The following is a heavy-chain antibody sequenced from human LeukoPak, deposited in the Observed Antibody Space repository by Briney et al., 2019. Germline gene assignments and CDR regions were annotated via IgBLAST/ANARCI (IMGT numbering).Heavy chain of an antibody. CDR3: AKLSHLAPSDY. V-gene: IGHV3-30*18. Sequence: GGSLRLSCAASGFDFSDYVMPWVRQAPGKGLEWVALISYDGRNQYYADSVKGRFTISRDNSKNTLYLQMNSLRAEDAAVYYCAKLSHLAPSDYWGQGTLVTVSS. CDR1: GFDFSDYV. J-gene: IGHJ4*02. CDR2: ISYDGRNQ.